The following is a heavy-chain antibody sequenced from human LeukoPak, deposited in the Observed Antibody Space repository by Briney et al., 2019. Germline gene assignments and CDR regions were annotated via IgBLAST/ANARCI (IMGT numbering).Heavy chain of an antibody. CDR3: AKSSMIPAGGAFDI. J-gene: IGHJ3*02. CDR1: GFTSSSYG. CDR2: ISYDGSNK. D-gene: IGHD3-22*01. Sequence: GGSLRLSCAASGFTSSSYGMHRVRQAPGKGLEWVAVISYDGSNKYYADSVKGRFTISRDNSKNTLYLQMNSLRAEDTAVYYCAKSSMIPAGGAFDIWGQGTMVTVSS. V-gene: IGHV3-30*18.